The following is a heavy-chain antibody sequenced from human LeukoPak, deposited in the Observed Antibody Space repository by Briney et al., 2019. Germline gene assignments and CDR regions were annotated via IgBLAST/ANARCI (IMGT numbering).Heavy chain of an antibody. CDR1: GFNLSNYN. V-gene: IGHV3-21*01. Sequence: GGSLRLSCAASGFNLSNYNMNWVRQAPGKGLEWVSSISSSSSYIYYADSVKGRFTISRDNAKNSLYLQMNSLRAEDTAVYYCAREGSSSSPPYFDYWGQGTLVTVSS. J-gene: IGHJ4*02. CDR3: AREGSSSSPPYFDY. D-gene: IGHD6-6*01. CDR2: ISSSSSYI.